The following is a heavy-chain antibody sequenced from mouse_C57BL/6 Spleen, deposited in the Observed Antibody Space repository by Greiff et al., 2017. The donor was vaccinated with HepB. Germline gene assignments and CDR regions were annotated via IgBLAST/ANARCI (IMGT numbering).Heavy chain of an antibody. CDR1: GYAFTNYL. D-gene: IGHD2-4*01. V-gene: IGHV1-54*01. CDR2: INPGSGGT. J-gene: IGHJ4*01. Sequence: QVQLQQSGAELVRPGTSVKVSCKASGYAFTNYLIEWVKQRPGQGLEWIGVINPGSGGTNYNEKFKGKATLTADKSSSTAYMQLSSLTSEDSAVYFCARSYYDPRCAMDYWGQGTSVTVSS. CDR3: ARSYYDPRCAMDY.